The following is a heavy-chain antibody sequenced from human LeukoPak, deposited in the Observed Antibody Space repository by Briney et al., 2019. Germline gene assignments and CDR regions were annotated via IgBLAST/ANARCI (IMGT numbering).Heavy chain of an antibody. V-gene: IGHV4-59*01. CDR3: ARVSSGVYFDY. Sequence: PSETLSLTCTVSGGSISSYYWSWIRQPPGKGRELIGYIYYRGSTNYNPSLKSRVTISVDTSKNQFSLKLSSVTAADTAVYYCARVSSGVYFDYWGQGTLVTVSS. D-gene: IGHD2-15*01. CDR2: IYYRGST. J-gene: IGHJ4*02. CDR1: GGSISSYY.